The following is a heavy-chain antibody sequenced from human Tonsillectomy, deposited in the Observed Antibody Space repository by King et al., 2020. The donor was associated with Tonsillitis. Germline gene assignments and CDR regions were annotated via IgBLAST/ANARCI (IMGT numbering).Heavy chain of an antibody. D-gene: IGHD2-15*01. CDR3: ARGCSGGSCYYDDAFDI. Sequence: VQLVESGAEVKKPGASVKVSGKASGYTFTSYYMHWVRQAPGQGLEWMGIINPSGGSTSYAQKFQGRVPMTRDTSTSTVYMELSSLRSEDTAVYYFARGCSGGSCYYDDAFDIWGQGTMVTVSS. J-gene: IGHJ3*02. CDR1: GYTFTSYY. CDR2: INPSGGST. V-gene: IGHV1-46*01.